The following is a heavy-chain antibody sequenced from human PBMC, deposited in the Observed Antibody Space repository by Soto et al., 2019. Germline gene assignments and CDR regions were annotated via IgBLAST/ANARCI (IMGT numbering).Heavy chain of an antibody. Sequence: PGGSLRLSCAASGFTFSSYWMSWVRQTPGKGLEWVANIKQDGSEKYYVDSVKGRFTISRDNAKNTLYLQMNSLRAEDTAVYYCAKVGYYDSSGYLRPGSFDYWGQGTLVTVSS. D-gene: IGHD3-22*01. J-gene: IGHJ4*02. CDR1: GFTFSSYW. CDR3: AKVGYYDSSGYLRPGSFDY. CDR2: IKQDGSEK. V-gene: IGHV3-7*03.